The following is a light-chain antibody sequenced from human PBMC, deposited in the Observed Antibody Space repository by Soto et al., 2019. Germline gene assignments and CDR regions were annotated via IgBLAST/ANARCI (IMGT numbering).Light chain of an antibody. CDR3: SSYTSSSTRV. Sequence: QSVLTQPPSASGTPGQRVTISCSGSSSNIGSNTVNWYQHLPGTAPKLLIYSNNHRPSGVPDRFSGSKSGTSASLAISGLQSEDEADYYCSSYTSSSTRVFGTGTKVTVL. J-gene: IGLJ1*01. CDR2: SNN. CDR1: SSNIGSNT. V-gene: IGLV1-44*01.